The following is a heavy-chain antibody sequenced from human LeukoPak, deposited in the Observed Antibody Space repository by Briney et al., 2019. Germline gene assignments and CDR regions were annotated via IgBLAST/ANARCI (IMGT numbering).Heavy chain of an antibody. V-gene: IGHV1-2*02. Sequence: ASVKVSCKASGYTFSGYYIHWVRQAPGQGLEWMGWINPNSGGTHYAQKFQGRVTMTRDTSISTAYMELSSLRSDDTAVYYCARVSTMSPNHHEDDAFDIWGQGTMVTVSS. D-gene: IGHD2/OR15-2a*01. J-gene: IGHJ3*02. CDR1: GYTFSGYY. CDR2: INPNSGGT. CDR3: ARVSTMSPNHHEDDAFDI.